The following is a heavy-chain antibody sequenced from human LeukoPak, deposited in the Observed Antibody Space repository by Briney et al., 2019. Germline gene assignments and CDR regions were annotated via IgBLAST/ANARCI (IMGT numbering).Heavy chain of an antibody. J-gene: IGHJ4*02. CDR3: ARDQYDTWSRRGNFDS. CDR1: GFTFSSYW. CDR2: INSDGSST. Sequence: GGSLRLSCAASGFTFSSYWMHWVRQAPGKGLLWVSRINSDGSSTSYADSVKGRFTISRDNAKNTLYLQMNSLRAEDTAVYYCARDQYDTWSRRGNFDSWGQGTLVIVSS. D-gene: IGHD3-3*01. V-gene: IGHV3-74*01.